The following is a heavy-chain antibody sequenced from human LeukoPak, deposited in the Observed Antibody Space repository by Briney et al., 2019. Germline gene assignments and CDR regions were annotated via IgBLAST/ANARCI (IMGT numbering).Heavy chain of an antibody. CDR3: ARDTYGDGFDN. CDR1: GFTFSSYA. D-gene: IGHD4-17*01. J-gene: IGHJ4*02. CDR2: ISVSGGST. Sequence: PGGSLRLSCAASGFTFSSYAMTWVRQAPGKGLEWVSGISVSGGSTYYADSVKGRFTISRDTSKNTLYLQMNSLRAEDTAVYYCARDTYGDGFDNWGQGTLVTVSS. V-gene: IGHV3-23*01.